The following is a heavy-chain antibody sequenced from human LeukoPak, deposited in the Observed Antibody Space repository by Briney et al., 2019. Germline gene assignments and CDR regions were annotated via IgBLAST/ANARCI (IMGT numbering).Heavy chain of an antibody. D-gene: IGHD2-8*01. J-gene: IGHJ4*02. CDR1: GFTFSDAW. CDR2: IKSKRRGGTT. CDR3: TDSPYATNDF. Sequence: PGGSLRLSCAASGFTFSDAWMTWVRQAPGKGLEWVGRIKSKRRGGTTDYAAPVKGRFTISRDDSKSTLYLQMNGLKSEDTALYYCTDSPYATNDFWGQGTWVTVSS. V-gene: IGHV3-15*01.